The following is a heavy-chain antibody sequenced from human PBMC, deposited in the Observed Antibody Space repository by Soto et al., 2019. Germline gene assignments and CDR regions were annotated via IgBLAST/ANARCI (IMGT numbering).Heavy chain of an antibody. Sequence: QVQLQESGPGLLKPSQTLSLSCNVSCGSISSGDYCWSWIRQSPGKGLEWIGCIYNSGNTDYNPSLKSRVTILIDTSKNQFSLEMTSVTAADTAVYYGARESVRIGVVPWGQGTPVTGSS. D-gene: IGHD3-16*01. V-gene: IGHV4-30-4*01. CDR3: ARESVRIGVVP. CDR2: IYNSGNT. J-gene: IGHJ5*02. CDR1: CGSISSGDYC.